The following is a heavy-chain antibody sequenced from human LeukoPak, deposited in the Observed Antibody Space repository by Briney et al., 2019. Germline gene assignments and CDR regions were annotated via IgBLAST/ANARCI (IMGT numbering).Heavy chain of an antibody. CDR3: ATVNSAHWFFDY. J-gene: IGHJ4*02. Sequence: GESLKISCKGSGYRFTSTWIGWVRLMPGKGLEWMGTIYPIDSDTGYSPSFQGQVTISADKSSSTAYLQWSSLRASDTAMYYCATVNSAHWFFDYWGQGTLVTVSS. D-gene: IGHD1-26*01. CDR1: GYRFTSTW. V-gene: IGHV5-51*01. CDR2: IYPIDSDT.